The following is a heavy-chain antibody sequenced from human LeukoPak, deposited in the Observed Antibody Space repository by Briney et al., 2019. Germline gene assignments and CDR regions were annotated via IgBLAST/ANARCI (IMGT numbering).Heavy chain of an antibody. Sequence: SETLSLTCTVSGYSISSGNYWGWIRQPPGKGLEWIGEINHSGSTNYNPSLKSRVTISVDTSKNQFSLKLSSVTAADTAVYYCARTWFGELLYRYWGRGTLVTVSS. J-gene: IGHJ4*02. CDR3: ARTWFGELLYRY. D-gene: IGHD3-10*01. CDR1: GYSISSGNY. CDR2: INHSGST. V-gene: IGHV4-38-2*02.